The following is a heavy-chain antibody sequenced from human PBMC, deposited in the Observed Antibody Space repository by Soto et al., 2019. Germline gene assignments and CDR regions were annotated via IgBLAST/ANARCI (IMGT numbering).Heavy chain of an antibody. CDR3: ARWWMYAPRFDP. J-gene: IGHJ5*02. Sequence: SETLSLTCTVSGGSISSSSYFWGWIRQPPGKGLEWIGSMYYSGTTYYNPSLKSRVTISVDTSKNQFSLKLSSVTAADTAVYYCARWWMYAPRFDPWGQETPVTVSS. CDR1: GGSISSSSYF. CDR2: MYYSGTT. D-gene: IGHD2-8*01. V-gene: IGHV4-39*07.